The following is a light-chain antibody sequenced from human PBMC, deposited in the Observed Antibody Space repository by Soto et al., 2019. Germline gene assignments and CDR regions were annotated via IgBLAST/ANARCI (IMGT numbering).Light chain of an antibody. V-gene: IGLV2-23*01. Sequence: SVLGQPASVSGSPGQSITISCTGTSSDVGSYNLVSWYQQHPGKAPKLMIYEGSKRPSGVSNRFSGSKSGNTASLTISGLQAEDEADYYCCSYAGSSTYVFGTGTKVTVL. CDR2: EGS. J-gene: IGLJ1*01. CDR1: SSDVGSYNL. CDR3: CSYAGSSTYV.